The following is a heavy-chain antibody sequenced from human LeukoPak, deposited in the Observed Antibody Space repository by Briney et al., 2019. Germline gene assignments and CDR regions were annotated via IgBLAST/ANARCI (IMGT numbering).Heavy chain of an antibody. CDR1: GFTFSSYW. CDR2: INSDGSST. Sequence: PGGSLRLSCAASGFTFSSYWMHWVRQAPGKGLVWVSRINSDGSSTYYADSAKGRFTISRDNAKNTLYLQMDSLRAEDTAVYYCARGSPGYSSSYFDYWGQGTLVTVSS. CDR3: ARGSPGYSSSYFDY. J-gene: IGHJ4*02. D-gene: IGHD6-13*01. V-gene: IGHV3-74*01.